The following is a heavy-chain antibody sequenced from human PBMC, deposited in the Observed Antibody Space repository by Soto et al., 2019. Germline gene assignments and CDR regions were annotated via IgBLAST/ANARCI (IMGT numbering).Heavy chain of an antibody. CDR1: GFTFSNYG. J-gene: IGHJ4*02. Sequence: PXGSLRLCCAASGFTFSNYGMHWVRQAPGKGLEWVAIIWYDGSNKYYADSVKGRFTISRDNSKNTVYLQMNSLRAEDTAMYYCAAGEPLNYRGQGTLVTVSS. CDR2: IWYDGSNK. V-gene: IGHV3-33*01. CDR3: AAGEPLNY. D-gene: IGHD3-10*01.